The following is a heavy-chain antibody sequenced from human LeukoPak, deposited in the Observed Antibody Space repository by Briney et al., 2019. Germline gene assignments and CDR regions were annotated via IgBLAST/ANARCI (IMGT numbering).Heavy chain of an antibody. D-gene: IGHD4-17*01. CDR3: ARDEPTVTTGPPVGS. CDR2: ISGDGSTT. CDR1: GFTFETYW. Sequence: GGSLRLSCAASGFTFETYWMHWVRQAPGKGLVWVSCISGDGSTTNYADSVKGRFTISRDNAKNTLYLQMNSLSAEDTAVYYCARDEPTVTTGPPVGSWGQGTLVTVSS. V-gene: IGHV3-74*01. J-gene: IGHJ5*02.